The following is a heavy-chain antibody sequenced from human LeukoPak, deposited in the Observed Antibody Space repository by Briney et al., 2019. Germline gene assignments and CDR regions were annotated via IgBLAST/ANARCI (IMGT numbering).Heavy chain of an antibody. Sequence: PSETLSLTCTVSGGSISSSVYYWGWIRQPPGKGLEWIGSIYYRGSTYYSSSLKSRVIISVDTSKNQFSLKVNSVTAADTAVYYCATHDAANWFDPWGQGTLVIVSS. V-gene: IGHV4-39*01. CDR2: IYYRGST. CDR1: GGSISSSVYY. D-gene: IGHD6-13*01. CDR3: ATHDAANWFDP. J-gene: IGHJ5*02.